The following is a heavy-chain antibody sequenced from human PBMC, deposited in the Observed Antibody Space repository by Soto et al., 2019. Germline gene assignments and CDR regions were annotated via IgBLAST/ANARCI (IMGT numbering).Heavy chain of an antibody. CDR1: GFTFDDYT. J-gene: IGHJ6*02. CDR2: ISWDGGST. D-gene: IGHD3-3*01. V-gene: IGHV3-43*01. Sequence: EVQLVESGGVVVQPGGSLRLSCAASGFTFDDYTMHWVRQAPGKGLEWVSLISWDGGSTYYADSVKGRFTISRDNSKNSLYLQMNSLRTEDTALYYCAKDIRRFLGWSPVGSGMDVWGQGTTVTVSS. CDR3: AKDIRRFLGWSPVGSGMDV.